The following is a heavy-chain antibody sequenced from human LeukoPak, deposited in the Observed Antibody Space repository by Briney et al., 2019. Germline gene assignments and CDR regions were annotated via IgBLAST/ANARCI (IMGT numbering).Heavy chain of an antibody. CDR3: ARSEQWLVGAGDR. Sequence: ASVKVSCKASGYTFTSYAMHWVRQAPGQRLEWVGWINAGNGNTKYSQKFQGRVTITRDTSASTAYMELSSLRSEDTAVYYCARSEQWLVGAGDRWGQGTLVTVSS. D-gene: IGHD6-19*01. CDR1: GYTFTSYA. J-gene: IGHJ5*02. CDR2: INAGNGNT. V-gene: IGHV1-3*01.